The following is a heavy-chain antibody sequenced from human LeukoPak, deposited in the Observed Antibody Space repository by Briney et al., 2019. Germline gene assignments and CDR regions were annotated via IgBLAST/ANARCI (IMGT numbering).Heavy chain of an antibody. Sequence: GGSLRLSCAASGFIFSDYAMNWVRQAPGRGLEWVSSISGGGGYISYADSLQGRFTISRDNAKNSLYLQMNSLRADDTAVYYCARDYYGSGSYFPGVHTSPSGYWGQGTLVTVSS. CDR3: ARDYYGSGSYFPGVHTSPSGY. CDR2: ISGGGGYI. J-gene: IGHJ4*02. V-gene: IGHV3-21*04. D-gene: IGHD3-10*01. CDR1: GFIFSDYA.